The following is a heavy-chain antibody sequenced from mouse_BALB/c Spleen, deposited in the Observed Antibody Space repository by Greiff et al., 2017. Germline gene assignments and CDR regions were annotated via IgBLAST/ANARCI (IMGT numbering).Heavy chain of an antibody. CDR3: TPIYYGY. V-gene: IGHV6-6*02. CDR1: GFTFSNYW. Sequence: EVNVVESGGGLVQPGGSMKLSCVASGFTFSNYWMNWVRQSPEKGLEWVAEIRLKSNNYATHYAESVKGRFTISRDDSKSSVYLQMNNLRAEDTGIYYCTPIYYGYWGQGTTLTVSS. CDR2: IRLKSNNYAT. J-gene: IGHJ2*01.